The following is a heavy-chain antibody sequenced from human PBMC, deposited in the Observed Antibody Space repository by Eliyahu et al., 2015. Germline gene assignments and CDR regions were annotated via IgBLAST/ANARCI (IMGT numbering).Heavy chain of an antibody. Sequence: EVQLVESGGGLVQPGGSLRLSCAASGFTFSXYEMNWVRQAPGKGLEWVSYISSSGSTIYYADSVKGRFTISRDNAKNSLYLQMNSLRAEDTAVYYCARDLQLVRGWGYYYGMDVWGQGTTVTVSS. CDR3: ARDLQLVRGWGYYYGMDV. V-gene: IGHV3-48*03. CDR1: GFTFSXYE. J-gene: IGHJ6*02. D-gene: IGHD6-13*01. CDR2: ISSSGSTI.